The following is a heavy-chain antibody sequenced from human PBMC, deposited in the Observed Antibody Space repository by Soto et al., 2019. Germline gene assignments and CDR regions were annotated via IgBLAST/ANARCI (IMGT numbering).Heavy chain of an antibody. CDR2: INAGNGNT. J-gene: IGHJ6*02. CDR3: ARRYCSSTSCSHHYYGMDV. Sequence: ALVKVSCKASGYTFTSYAMHWVRQAPGQRLEWMGWINAGNGNTKYSQKFQGRVTITRDTSASTAYMELSSLRSEDTAVYYCARRYCSSTSCSHHYYGMDVWGQGTTVTAP. CDR1: GYTFTSYA. D-gene: IGHD2-2*01. V-gene: IGHV1-3*01.